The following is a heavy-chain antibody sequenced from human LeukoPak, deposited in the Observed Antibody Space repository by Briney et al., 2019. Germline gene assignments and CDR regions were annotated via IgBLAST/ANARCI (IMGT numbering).Heavy chain of an antibody. CDR3: AQKGGADY. Sequence: GGSLRLSCAASGFTFSRFGMNWVRQAPGKGLEWVSYISSSSSSSIYYADSVKGRFTISRDNAKNSLYLQMNSLRDEDTAMYYCAQKGGADYWGQGTLVTVSS. CDR1: GFTFSRFG. CDR2: ISSSSSSSI. D-gene: IGHD2-15*01. J-gene: IGHJ4*02. V-gene: IGHV3-48*02.